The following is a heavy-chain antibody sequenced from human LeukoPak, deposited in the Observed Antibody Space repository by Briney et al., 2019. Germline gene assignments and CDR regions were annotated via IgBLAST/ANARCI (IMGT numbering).Heavy chain of an antibody. CDR2: IRQDESER. CDR1: GFSFSSYW. D-gene: IGHD4-17*01. J-gene: IGHJ4*02. Sequence: GGSLRLSCEGSGFSFSSYWMTWVRQLPGKGPEWVANIRQDESERYFADSVKGRFTISRDNAKKSVYLHMSSLRAEDTAVYYCAILTVTTAYWGQGTLVTVSS. CDR3: AILTVTTAY. V-gene: IGHV3-7*03.